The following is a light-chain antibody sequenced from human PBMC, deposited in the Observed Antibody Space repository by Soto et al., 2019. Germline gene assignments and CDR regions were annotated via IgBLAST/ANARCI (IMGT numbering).Light chain of an antibody. CDR3: SSYTSSSLYV. CDR2: EVN. Sequence: QSVLTQPPSASGSPGQSVAISCTGTSSDVGGYNYVSWYQQHPGKAPKLMIYEVNKRPSGVPNRFSGSKSGNTASLTISGLQAEDEADYYCSSYTSSSLYVFGTGTKVTVL. CDR1: SSDVGGYNY. J-gene: IGLJ1*01. V-gene: IGLV2-8*01.